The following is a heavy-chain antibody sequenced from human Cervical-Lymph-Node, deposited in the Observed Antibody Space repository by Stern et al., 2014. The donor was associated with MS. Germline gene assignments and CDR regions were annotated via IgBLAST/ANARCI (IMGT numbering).Heavy chain of an antibody. V-gene: IGHV3-30-3*01. Sequence: MQLVESGGGVVQPGRSLRLSCAASGFTFSSYAMHWVRQAPGKGLEWVTVISSDGNNKYYADSVQGRLTISRDNSQNRLYLGMNGVKAEDTAVYYCAKERGPRLENDYWGQGTLVTVSS. CDR2: ISSDGNNK. CDR3: AKERGPRLENDY. D-gene: IGHD6-6*01. CDR1: GFTFSSYA. J-gene: IGHJ4*02.